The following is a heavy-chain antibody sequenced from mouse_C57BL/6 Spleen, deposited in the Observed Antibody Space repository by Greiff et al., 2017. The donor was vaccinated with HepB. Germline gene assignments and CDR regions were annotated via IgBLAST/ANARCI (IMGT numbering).Heavy chain of an antibody. J-gene: IGHJ2*01. CDR2: IDPSDSYT. Sequence: QVQLQQPGAELVMPGASVKLSCKASGYTFTSYLMHWVKQRPGQGLEWIGEIDPSDSYTNYNQKFKGKSTLTVDKSSSTAYMQLSSLTSEDSAVYYCAREGDGYSAYWGQGTTLTVSS. D-gene: IGHD2-3*01. CDR3: AREGDGYSAY. V-gene: IGHV1-69*01. CDR1: GYTFTSYL.